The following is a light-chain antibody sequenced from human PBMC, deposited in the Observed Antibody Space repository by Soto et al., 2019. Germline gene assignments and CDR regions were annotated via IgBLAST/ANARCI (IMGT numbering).Light chain of an antibody. CDR1: RSLLHSNGFNY. J-gene: IGKJ4*01. V-gene: IGKV2-28*01. CDR3: IQGLQTPLT. CDR2: LCS. Sequence: DIVMTQSPLSLPVTPGEPASISCRSSRSLLHSNGFNYLDWYLQRPGQSPQLLIYLCSNRASGVPDRFSGSGAGTEFTLQISRVEAEDVGIYYCIQGLQTPLTFGGGTKVEIK.